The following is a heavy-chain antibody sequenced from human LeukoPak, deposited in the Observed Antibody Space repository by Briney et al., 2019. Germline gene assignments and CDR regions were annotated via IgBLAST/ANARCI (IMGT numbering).Heavy chain of an antibody. Sequence: GASVKVSCKASGYTFTSYGISWVRQAPGQGLGWMGWISAYNGNTNYAQKLQGRVTMTTDTSTSTAYMELRSLRSDDTAVYYCARDLKRGYSSGRYSWGTGSSNDYWGQGTLVTVSS. CDR2: ISAYNGNT. V-gene: IGHV1-18*01. CDR1: GYTFTSYG. D-gene: IGHD6-19*01. CDR3: ARDLKRGYSSGRYSWGTGSSNDY. J-gene: IGHJ4*02.